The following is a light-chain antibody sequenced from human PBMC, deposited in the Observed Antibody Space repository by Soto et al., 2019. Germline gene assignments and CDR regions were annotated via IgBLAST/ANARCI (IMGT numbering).Light chain of an antibody. CDR2: DAS. CDR1: QSISSW. Sequence: IQMTQSPSTLSASVGDRVTITCRASQSISSWLAWYQQKPGKAPKVLIFDASSLESGVPSRFSGSGSGTEFTLTITSLQPDDFATYYCQQYVFYRGTFGQGTKVDIK. V-gene: IGKV1-5*01. J-gene: IGKJ1*01. CDR3: QQYVFYRGT.